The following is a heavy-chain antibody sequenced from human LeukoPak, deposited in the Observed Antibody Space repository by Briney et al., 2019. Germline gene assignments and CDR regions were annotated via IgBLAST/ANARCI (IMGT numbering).Heavy chain of an antibody. D-gene: IGHD1-1*01. J-gene: IGHJ6*03. Sequence: ASVEVSCKASGYTFTSYDVNWVRQATGQGLEWMGWMNPNSGNTGYAQKFQGRVTITRNTSISTAYMELSSLRSEDTAVYYCARAPVWNYYYYYMDVWGKGTTVTVSS. CDR3: ARAPVWNYYYYYMDV. CDR2: MNPNSGNT. V-gene: IGHV1-8*03. CDR1: GYTFTSYD.